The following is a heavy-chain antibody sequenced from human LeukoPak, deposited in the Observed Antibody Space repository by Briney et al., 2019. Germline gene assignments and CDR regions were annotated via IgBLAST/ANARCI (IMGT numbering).Heavy chain of an antibody. CDR1: GYTFTDYY. D-gene: IGHD3-10*01. J-gene: IGHJ4*02. V-gene: IGHV1-69-2*01. Sequence: ASVKVSCKVSGYTFTDYYMHWVQQAPGKGLEWMGLVDPEDGETIYAEKFQGRVTITADTSTDTAYMELSSLRSEDTAVYYCATASMVRGVIPLWGQGTLVTVSS. CDR3: ATASMVRGVIPL. CDR2: VDPEDGET.